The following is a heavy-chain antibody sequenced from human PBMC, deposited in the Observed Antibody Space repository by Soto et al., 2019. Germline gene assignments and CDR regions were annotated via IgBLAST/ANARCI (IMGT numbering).Heavy chain of an antibody. CDR1: GFIFSNYA. J-gene: IGHJ4*02. CDR2: TSYDERIK. CDR3: ATDEGGGYFYGVNY. V-gene: IGHV3-30*04. Sequence: GGSLRLSCTASGFIFSNYAMHWVRQAPGKGLEWVAVTSYDERIKYHADSVKGRFTISRDNSKNTLYLQMNSLRPEDTALYYCATDEGGGYFYGVNYWGQGTLVTVSS. D-gene: IGHD3-22*01.